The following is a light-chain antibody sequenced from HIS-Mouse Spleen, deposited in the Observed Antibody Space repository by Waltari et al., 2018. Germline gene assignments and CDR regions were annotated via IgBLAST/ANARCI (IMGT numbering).Light chain of an antibody. CDR2: EDS. CDR1: ALPKKY. J-gene: IGLJ2*01. Sequence: SYELTQPPSVSVSPGQTARITCSGDALPKKYAYWYQQKSGQAPVLVIYEDSKRPSGIPERFSGSSTGTIATLTISGDQVADEADYYCYSTDSSGNHRVFGGGTKLTVL. CDR3: YSTDSSGNHRV. V-gene: IGLV3-10*01.